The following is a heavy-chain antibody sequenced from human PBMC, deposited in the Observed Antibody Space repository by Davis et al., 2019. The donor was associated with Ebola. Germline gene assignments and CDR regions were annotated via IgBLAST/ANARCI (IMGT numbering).Heavy chain of an antibody. V-gene: IGHV4-34*01. Sequence: MPSETLSLTCAVYGGSFSGYYWSWIRQPPGKGLEWIGEINHSGSTNYNPSLKSRVTISVDTSKNQFSLKLSSVTAADTAVYYCARALTYYYDSSGYYTQYYFDYWGQGTLVTVSS. D-gene: IGHD3-22*01. J-gene: IGHJ4*02. CDR2: INHSGST. CDR3: ARALTYYYDSSGYYTQYYFDY. CDR1: GGSFSGYY.